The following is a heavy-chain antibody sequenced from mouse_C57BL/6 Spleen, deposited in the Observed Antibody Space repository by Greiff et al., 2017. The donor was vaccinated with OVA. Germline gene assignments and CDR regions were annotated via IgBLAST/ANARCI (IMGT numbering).Heavy chain of an antibody. J-gene: IGHJ2*01. CDR1: GYTFTSYG. CDR3: AREGVGRITTVVENYFDY. CDR2: IYPRSGNT. V-gene: IGHV1-81*01. D-gene: IGHD1-1*01. Sequence: QVQLQQSGAELARPGASVKLSCKASGYTFTSYGISWVKQRTGQGLEWIGEIYPRSGNTYYNEKFKGNATLTADKSSSTAYMELRSLTSEDSAVYFCAREGVGRITTVVENYFDYWGQGTTLTVSS.